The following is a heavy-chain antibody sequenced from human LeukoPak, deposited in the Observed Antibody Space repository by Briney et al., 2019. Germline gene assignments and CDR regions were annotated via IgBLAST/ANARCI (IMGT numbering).Heavy chain of an antibody. CDR1: GYSFTSYW. CDR2: IYPGDSDDT. CDR3: ARLLGPNRALDY. J-gene: IGHJ4*02. V-gene: IGHV5-51*01. Sequence: GESLKISCKGSGYSFTSYWIGWVRRMPGKGLDWMGIIYPGDSDDTTYSPSFQGQVTFSADKSISTAYLRWSSLQASDTAIHYCARLLGPNRALDYWGQGTLVTVSS.